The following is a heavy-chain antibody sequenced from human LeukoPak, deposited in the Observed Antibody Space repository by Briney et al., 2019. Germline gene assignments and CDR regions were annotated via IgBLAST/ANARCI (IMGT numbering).Heavy chain of an antibody. CDR2: IKNKTDGGTT. CDR3: TTDLSMVRGVLLQIVVGLYDY. V-gene: IGHV3-15*01. D-gene: IGHD3-10*01. CDR1: GFTFSNAW. Sequence: PGGSLRLSCAASGFTFSNAWMSWVRQAPGKGLEWVGRIKNKTDGGTTDYAAPVKGRFTISRDDSKNTLYLQTNSLKTEDTAVYYCTTDLSMVRGVLLQIVVGLYDYWGQGTLVTVSS. J-gene: IGHJ4*02.